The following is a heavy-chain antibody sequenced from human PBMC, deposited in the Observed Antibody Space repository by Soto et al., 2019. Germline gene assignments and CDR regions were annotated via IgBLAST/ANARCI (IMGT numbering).Heavy chain of an antibody. CDR1: GGSFSVYC. CDR2: INHSGST. V-gene: IGHV4-34*01. Sequence: PETLSLTCTGYGGSFSVYCWSLIRQPLGKGLEWIGEINHSGSTNYNPSLNIRVTISVDTSKNQFSLKLSSVTAADTAVYYCVRGGEIATNEDWFDFSRQGPPVPGSA. D-gene: IGHD1-1*01. CDR3: VRGGEIATNEDWFDF. J-gene: IGHJ5*01.